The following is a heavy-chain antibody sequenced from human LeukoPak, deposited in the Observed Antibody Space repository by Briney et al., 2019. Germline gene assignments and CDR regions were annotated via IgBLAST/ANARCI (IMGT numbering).Heavy chain of an antibody. V-gene: IGHV3-48*01. CDR3: AKKGYSSPSSYYYYYYMDV. D-gene: IGHD6-6*01. Sequence: PGGSLRLSCAASGFNFIDYSMKWVRQAPGKGLEWISYIGISSGNTKYADSVKGRFTISRDNSKNTLYLQMNSLRAEDTAVYYCAKKGYSSPSSYYYYYYMDVWGKGTTVTVSS. CDR2: IGISSGNT. CDR1: GFNFIDYS. J-gene: IGHJ6*03.